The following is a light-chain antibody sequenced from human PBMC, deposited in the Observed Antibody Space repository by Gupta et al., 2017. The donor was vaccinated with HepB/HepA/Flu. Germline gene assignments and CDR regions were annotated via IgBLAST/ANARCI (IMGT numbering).Light chain of an antibody. Sequence: EIVLTQSPGALALISGERVTLSCRPSQIITSNYLAWYQQKPGQAPSLLIYGATNRATGIPDRFSGSGSGTDFTLTINGLAPEDSAVYHCQQYDGSPWTFGQGTKVE. V-gene: IGKV3-20*01. CDR3: QQYDGSPWT. CDR1: QIITSNY. J-gene: IGKJ1*01. CDR2: GAT.